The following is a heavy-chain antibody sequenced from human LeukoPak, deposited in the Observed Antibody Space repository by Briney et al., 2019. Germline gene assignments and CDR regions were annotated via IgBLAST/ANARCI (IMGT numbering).Heavy chain of an antibody. V-gene: IGHV3-30*04. Sequence: PGGSLRLSCSASGFTFTSFSLHWVRLAPGKGLEWVAFISSDGRNKFSADSVRARFTISRDNSNNMLYLQMNSLRTEDTAVYYCARDRKYYFDYWPQGILVTVSS. CDR2: ISSDGRNK. CDR3: ARDRKYYFDY. J-gene: IGHJ4*02. CDR1: GFTFTSFS.